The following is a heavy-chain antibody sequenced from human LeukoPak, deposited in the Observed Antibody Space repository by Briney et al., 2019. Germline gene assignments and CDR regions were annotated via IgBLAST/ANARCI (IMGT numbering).Heavy chain of an antibody. D-gene: IGHD3-10*01. Sequence: PGRSRRLSCSASGFTLEDYTMQWARQVPGQGLQWVSGISYSDGRTGYADSVKGRFTMSRDNAKNSVYLQMDSLIPEDTALYYCKKGGPWFPIDWRQGTLVTVRS. CDR3: KKGGPWFPID. J-gene: IGHJ4*02. V-gene: IGHV3-9*01. CDR1: GFTLEDYT. CDR2: ISYSDGRT.